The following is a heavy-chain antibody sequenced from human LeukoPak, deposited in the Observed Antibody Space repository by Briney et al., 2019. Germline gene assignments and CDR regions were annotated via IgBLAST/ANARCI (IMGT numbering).Heavy chain of an antibody. Sequence: GGSLRLSCAASGFTFNSYSMNWVRQAPGKGLEWVSLISSSGANAYYADSVKGRFTISRDNSKNTLYLQMNNLRGEDTAEYYCAKDMELASWGQGTLVTVSS. V-gene: IGHV3-23*01. CDR3: AKDMELAS. CDR1: GFTFNSYS. D-gene: IGHD1-26*01. J-gene: IGHJ5*02. CDR2: ISSSGANA.